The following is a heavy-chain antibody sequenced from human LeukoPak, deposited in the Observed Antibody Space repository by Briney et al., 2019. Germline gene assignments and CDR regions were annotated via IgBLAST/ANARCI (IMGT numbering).Heavy chain of an antibody. Sequence: SETLSLTCTVSGGSISSYYWSWIRQPPGKGLEWIGYIYYSGSTNYNPSLKSRVTISVDTSKNQFSLKLSSVTAADTAVYYCARVTVQLERLAAFDIWGQGIMVTVSS. J-gene: IGHJ3*02. D-gene: IGHD1-1*01. CDR1: GGSISSYY. CDR2: IYYSGST. CDR3: ARVTVQLERLAAFDI. V-gene: IGHV4-59*01.